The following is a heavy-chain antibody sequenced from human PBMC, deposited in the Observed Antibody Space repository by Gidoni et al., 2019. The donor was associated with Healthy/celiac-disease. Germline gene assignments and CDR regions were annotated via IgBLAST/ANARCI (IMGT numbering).Heavy chain of an antibody. CDR2: INHSGST. D-gene: IGHD3-3*01. CDR3: ARGRYDFWSARPRGTDY. J-gene: IGHJ4*02. CDR1: GGSFSGYY. Sequence: QVQLQQWGAGLLKPSETLSLTCAVYGGSFSGYYWSWIRQPPGKGLEWIGEINHSGSTNYNPSLKSRVTISVDTSKNQFSLKLSSVTAADTAVYYCARGRYDFWSARPRGTDYWGQGTLVTVSS. V-gene: IGHV4-34*01.